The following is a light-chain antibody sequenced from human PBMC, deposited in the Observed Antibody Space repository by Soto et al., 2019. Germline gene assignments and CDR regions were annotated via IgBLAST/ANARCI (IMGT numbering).Light chain of an antibody. CDR1: QSVSTY. Sequence: EIVLTQSPATLSLSPGERATLSCRASQSVSTYLAWYQQRPGQAPRLLIYGASSRATGIPDRFSGSGSGTDFTLTISRLEPEDSAVYYCHQYSSSRKTFGQGTKVDIK. J-gene: IGKJ1*01. CDR2: GAS. CDR3: HQYSSSRKT. V-gene: IGKV3-20*01.